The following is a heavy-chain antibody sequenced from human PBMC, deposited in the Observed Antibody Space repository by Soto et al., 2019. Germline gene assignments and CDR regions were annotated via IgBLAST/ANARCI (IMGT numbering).Heavy chain of an antibody. Sequence: EVQLLESGGGLVQPGGSLRLSCAASGFTFSIYAMSWVRQAPGKGLEWVSGISVSGGGTYYADPVKGRFTISRDNSKNTLDLQMDSLRAEDTAVYYCAKAYCGGDCPNDYWGQGTLVTVSS. CDR2: ISVSGGGT. J-gene: IGHJ4*02. CDR1: GFTFSIYA. CDR3: AKAYCGGDCPNDY. D-gene: IGHD2-21*02. V-gene: IGHV3-23*01.